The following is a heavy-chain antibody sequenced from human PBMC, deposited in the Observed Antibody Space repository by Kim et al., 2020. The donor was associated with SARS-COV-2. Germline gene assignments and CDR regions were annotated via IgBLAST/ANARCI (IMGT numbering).Heavy chain of an antibody. Sequence: GGSLRLSCAASGFTFSSYAMSWVRQAPGKGLEWVSAISGSGGSTYYADSVKGRFTISRDNSKNTLYLQMNSLRAEDTAVYYCAKDSSRGFGDGRAAEYYYYYGMDVWGQGTTVTVSS. CDR3: AKDSSRGFGDGRAAEYYYYYGMDV. D-gene: IGHD3-10*01. V-gene: IGHV3-23*01. CDR2: ISGSGGST. CDR1: GFTFSSYA. J-gene: IGHJ6*02.